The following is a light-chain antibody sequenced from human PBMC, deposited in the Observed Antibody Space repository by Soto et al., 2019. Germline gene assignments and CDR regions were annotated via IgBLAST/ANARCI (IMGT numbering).Light chain of an antibody. V-gene: IGKV3-15*01. CDR3: QQYNNWPHT. CDR2: FAS. Sequence: EIVMTQSPATLSVSPGERATLSCRASQSVSSKLAWFQQKSGQAPRLLIYFASTRATDIPARFSGSGSGTEFTLTISSLQSEDFAVYYCQQYNNWPHTFGQGTKLEIK. J-gene: IGKJ2*01. CDR1: QSVSSK.